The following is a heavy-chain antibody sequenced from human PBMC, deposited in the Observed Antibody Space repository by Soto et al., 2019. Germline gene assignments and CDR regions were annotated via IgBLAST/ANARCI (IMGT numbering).Heavy chain of an antibody. CDR1: ADSISSYY. CDR2: IQYSGYT. CDR3: AREGGYSENFYTPFDY. Sequence: PSETLSLTCSVSADSISSYYWSWIRQPAGKGLQWIGRIQYSGYTNYNPSLKSRVTMSVDTSKNQFSLKLTSVTAADTAVYYCAREGGYSENFYTPFDYWGQGTLVTVS. V-gene: IGHV4-4*07. J-gene: IGHJ4*02. D-gene: IGHD1-1*01.